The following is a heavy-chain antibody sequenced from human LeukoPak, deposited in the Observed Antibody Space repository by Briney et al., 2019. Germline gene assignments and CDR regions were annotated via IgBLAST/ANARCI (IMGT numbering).Heavy chain of an antibody. Sequence: GASVKVSCKASGYTFTSYGISWVRQAPGQGLEWMGWISAYNGNTNYAQKLQGRVTMTTDTSTSTAYMGLRSLRSDDTAVYYCARDRVVPAAIKSPNWFDPWGQGTLVTVSS. V-gene: IGHV1-18*01. CDR1: GYTFTSYG. D-gene: IGHD2-2*01. J-gene: IGHJ5*02. CDR2: ISAYNGNT. CDR3: ARDRVVPAAIKSPNWFDP.